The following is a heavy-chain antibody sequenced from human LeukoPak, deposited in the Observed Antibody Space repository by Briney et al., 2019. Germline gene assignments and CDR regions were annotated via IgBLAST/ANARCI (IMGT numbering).Heavy chain of an antibody. Sequence: SGPALVKPTQTLTLTCTFSGFSLSATGVGVGWIRQPPGKALEWLALIYWDDDKRYSPSLKSRRTITKDTSKNQVVLTMTNMDPVDTATYYCAHRLASGTGRYFDYWGQGTLVTVSS. CDR3: AHRLASGTGRYFDY. CDR2: IYWDDDK. D-gene: IGHD1-1*01. J-gene: IGHJ4*02. CDR1: GFSLSATGVG. V-gene: IGHV2-5*02.